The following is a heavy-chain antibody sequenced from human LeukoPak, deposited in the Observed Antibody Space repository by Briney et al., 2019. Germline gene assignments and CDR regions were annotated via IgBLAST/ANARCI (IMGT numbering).Heavy chain of an antibody. V-gene: IGHV3-23*01. D-gene: IGHD3-22*01. J-gene: IGHJ4*02. Sequence: GGPLRPTCTASGFTFSNYAMSWVRQAPGKGLHWVSAISGGGGSTYYTDSVKGRFTISRDNSKNTLYLQMNSLRAEDTAIYYCAKENWGYNWKYDSSGSGINYWGQGTLVTVSS. CDR3: AKENWGYNWKYDSSGSGINY. CDR1: GFTFSNYA. CDR2: ISGGGGST.